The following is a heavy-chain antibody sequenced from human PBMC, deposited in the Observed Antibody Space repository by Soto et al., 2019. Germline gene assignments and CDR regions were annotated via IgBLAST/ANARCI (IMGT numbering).Heavy chain of an antibody. CDR3: AKDAHSMTTVTSGGFLFDY. J-gene: IGHJ4*02. CDR2: IYGIGGTT. CDR1: GFTFSSYA. Sequence: GSLRLSCAASGFTFSSYAMTWVRQAPGKGLEWVSTIYGIGGTTYYADSVKGRFTISRDNSKNTLYLQMTSLRADDTAVYYCAKDAHSMTTVTSGGFLFDYWGQGTLVTVSS. V-gene: IGHV3-23*01. D-gene: IGHD4-17*01.